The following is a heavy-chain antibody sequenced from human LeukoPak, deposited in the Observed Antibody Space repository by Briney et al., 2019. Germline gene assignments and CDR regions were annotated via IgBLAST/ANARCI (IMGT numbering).Heavy chain of an antibody. V-gene: IGHV3-21*01. J-gene: IGHJ4*02. D-gene: IGHD6-6*01. Sequence: HPGGSLRLSCAASGFTFSSYTMNWVRQAPGKGLEWVSSISITGSYIYYADSIKGRFAISRDNAKNSLFLQMNSLRAEDTAIYYCARTSEYSSSSGMACWGQGTLVTVSS. CDR2: ISITGSYI. CDR3: ARTSEYSSSSGMAC. CDR1: GFTFSSYT.